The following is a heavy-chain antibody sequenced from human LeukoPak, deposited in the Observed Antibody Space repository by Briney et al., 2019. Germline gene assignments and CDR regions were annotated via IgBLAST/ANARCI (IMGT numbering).Heavy chain of an antibody. Sequence: GGSLRLSCAASGFTFSTYTMAWVRQAPGGGLEWVSGISDNGGGTYYADSVKGRFAISRDDSKSTLYPQMNSLRGEDTAVYYCAKDFGRNLGGPGYWGRGTLVIVSS. V-gene: IGHV3-23*01. J-gene: IGHJ4*02. D-gene: IGHD1-14*01. CDR3: AKDFGRNLGGPGY. CDR2: ISDNGGGT. CDR1: GFTFSTYT.